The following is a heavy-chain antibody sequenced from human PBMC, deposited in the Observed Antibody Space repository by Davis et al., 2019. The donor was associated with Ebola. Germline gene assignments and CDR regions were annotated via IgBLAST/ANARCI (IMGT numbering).Heavy chain of an antibody. J-gene: IGHJ6*04. D-gene: IGHD2-15*01. CDR1: GYSFTSYY. V-gene: IGHV1-46*01. Sequence: ASVKVSCKASGYSFTSYYMHWVRQAPGQGLEWMGIINPSGGSTRYTQKFQGRVTMTRDTSTSTVYMEMSSLRSEDTAVYYCAREIIVVVVAAHSGDYYYGMDVWGKGTTVTVSS. CDR3: AREIIVVVVAAHSGDYYYGMDV. CDR2: INPSGGST.